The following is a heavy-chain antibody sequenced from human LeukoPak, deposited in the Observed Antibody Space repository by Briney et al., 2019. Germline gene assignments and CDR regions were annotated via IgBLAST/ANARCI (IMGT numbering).Heavy chain of an antibody. V-gene: IGHV1-69*05. D-gene: IGHD3-3*01. CDR3: ARVINDFWVDP. Sequence: SVKVSCKASGYTFTSYDINWVRQATGQGLEWMGRIIPIFGTANYAQKFQGRVTITTDESTSTAYMVLSSLRSEDTAVYYCARVINDFWVDPWGQGTLVTVSS. J-gene: IGHJ5*02. CDR2: IIPIFGTA. CDR1: GYTFTSYD.